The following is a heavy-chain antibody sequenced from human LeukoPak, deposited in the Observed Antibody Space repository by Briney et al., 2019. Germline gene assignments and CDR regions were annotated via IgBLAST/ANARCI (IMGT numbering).Heavy chain of an antibody. CDR2: IWYDGSNK. V-gene: IGHV3-33*01. Sequence: GGSLRLSCAASGFTFSSYGMHWVRQAPGKGLEWVAVIWYDGSNKYYADSVKGRFTISRDNSKNTLYLQMNSLRAEDTAVYYCARDPGREGAMDFWGQGTLVTVSS. D-gene: IGHD1-26*01. J-gene: IGHJ4*02. CDR3: ARDPGREGAMDF. CDR1: GFTFSSYG.